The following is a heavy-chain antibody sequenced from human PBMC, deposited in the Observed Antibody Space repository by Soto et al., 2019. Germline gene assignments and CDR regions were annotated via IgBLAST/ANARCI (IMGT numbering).Heavy chain of an antibody. CDR1: GYTFTSYG. CDR2: ISAYNGNT. CDR3: ARDKGDGSGSYYGY. Sequence: QVQLVQSGAEVKKPGASVKVSCKDSGYTFTSYGICWVRQAPGQGLEWMGWISAYNGNTNYEQKLQGRSNMTTDTSKSTAYMGLRSLRSDATGVYYCARDKGDGSGSYYGYWGQGTLVTLSA. D-gene: IGHD3-10*01. V-gene: IGHV1-18*01. J-gene: IGHJ4*02.